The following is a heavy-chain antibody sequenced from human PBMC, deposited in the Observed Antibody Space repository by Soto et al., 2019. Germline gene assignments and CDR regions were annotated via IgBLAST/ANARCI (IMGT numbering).Heavy chain of an antibody. D-gene: IGHD2-2*01. J-gene: IGHJ5*02. CDR2: IYYSGST. V-gene: IGHV4-30-4*01. CDR3: ARFRVEYCSSTSCSDWFDP. Sequence: TLSLTCTVSGGSISSGDYYWSWIRQPPGKGLEWIGYIYYSGSTYYNPSLKSRVTISVDTSKNQFSLKLSSVTAADTAVYYCARFRVEYCSSTSCSDWFDPWGQGTLVTVSS. CDR1: GGSISSGDYY.